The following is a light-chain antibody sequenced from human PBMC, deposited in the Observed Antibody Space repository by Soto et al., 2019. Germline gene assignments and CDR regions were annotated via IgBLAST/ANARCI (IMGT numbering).Light chain of an antibody. CDR3: SSYTSSSTLV. Sequence: QSALTQPASASGSPGQSITISCSGTSSDVGGYNDVSWYQQHPGKATKLMIYDVSNRPSGVSNRFSGSKSGNTASLTISGLQAEDEADYYCSSYTSSSTLVFGAGTKLTVL. CDR2: DVS. V-gene: IGLV2-14*01. J-gene: IGLJ2*01. CDR1: SSDVGGYND.